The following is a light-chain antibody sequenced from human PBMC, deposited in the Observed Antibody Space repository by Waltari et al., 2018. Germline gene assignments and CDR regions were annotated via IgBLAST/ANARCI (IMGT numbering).Light chain of an antibody. Sequence: DIVMTQSPDSLAVSLGERATINCKSSQTLLYNSNSRNYLAWYQQKPGQPRKLLIYWASTRESGVPDRFSGSGSGTDFTLTISSLQAEDVAVYSCQQYYSIPFTFGLGTKVDIK. J-gene: IGKJ3*01. CDR2: WAS. V-gene: IGKV4-1*01. CDR3: QQYYSIPFT. CDR1: QTLLYNSNSRNY.